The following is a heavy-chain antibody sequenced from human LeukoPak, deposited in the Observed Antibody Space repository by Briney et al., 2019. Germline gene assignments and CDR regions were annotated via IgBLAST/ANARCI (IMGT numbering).Heavy chain of an antibody. CDR2: IYSGGST. D-gene: IGHD4-17*01. J-gene: IGHJ3*02. CDR3: ARSEGGDYPNIDAFDI. CDR1: GFTVSSNY. V-gene: IGHV3-53*01. Sequence: SGGSLRLSCAASGFTVSSNYMSWVRQAPGKGLEWVSVIYSGGSTYYADSVKGRFTISRDNSKNTLYLQMNSLRAEDTAVYYCARSEGGDYPNIDAFDIWGQGTMVTVSS.